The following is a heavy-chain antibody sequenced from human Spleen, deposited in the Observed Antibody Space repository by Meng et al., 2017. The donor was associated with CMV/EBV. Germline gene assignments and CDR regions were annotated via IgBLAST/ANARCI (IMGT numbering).Heavy chain of an antibody. D-gene: IGHD6-6*01. CDR1: GFTFSSYG. CDR2: ISYDGNNR. Sequence: GESLKISCAASGFTFSSYGMHWVRQAPGKGLEWVAVISYDGNNRYYGDSVKGRFTVSRDNSKNTLYLQKNSLKTEDTAVYYCARGLAFSIAARLDYWGQGTLVTVSS. V-gene: IGHV3-30*19. CDR3: ARGLAFSIAARLDY. J-gene: IGHJ4*02.